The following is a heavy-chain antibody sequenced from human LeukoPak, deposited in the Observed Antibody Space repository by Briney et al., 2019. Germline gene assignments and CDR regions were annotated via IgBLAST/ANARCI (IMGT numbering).Heavy chain of an antibody. CDR2: ISSSSSYI. J-gene: IGHJ4*02. CDR1: GFTFSSYR. V-gene: IGHV3-21*01. Sequence: GGSLRLSCAASGFTFSSYRMNRVRQAPGKGLEWVSSISSSSSYIYYADSVKGRFTISRDNAKNSLYLQMNSLRAEDTAVYYCASVPIFGVVIIDDYWGQGTLVTVSS. CDR3: ASVPIFGVVIIDDY. D-gene: IGHD3-3*01.